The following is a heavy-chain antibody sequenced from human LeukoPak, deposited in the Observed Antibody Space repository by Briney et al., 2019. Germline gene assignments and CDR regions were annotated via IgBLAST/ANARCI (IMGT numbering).Heavy chain of an antibody. CDR2: IYYNGGT. J-gene: IGHJ4*02. V-gene: IGHV4-39*01. CDR3: ARLSAYNFPDY. CDR1: GGSISSSTYY. Sequence: SETLSLTCTVSGGSISSSTYYWGWIRQPPGKGLEWVGSIYYNGGTHNNPSLKSRVTISVDTSKSQFSLKLSSVTAADTAVYYCARLSAYNFPDYWGQGTLVTVSS. D-gene: IGHD5-24*01.